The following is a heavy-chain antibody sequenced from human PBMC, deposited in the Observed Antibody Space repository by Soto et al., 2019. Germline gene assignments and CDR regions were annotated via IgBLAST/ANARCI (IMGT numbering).Heavy chain of an antibody. CDR3: ARRIEAAGNNWFDP. J-gene: IGHJ5*02. Sequence: XSVKVSCKASGYTFSSYAMRWVRQAPGQRLEWMGWINAGNGNTKYSQKFQGRVTITRDTSASTAYMELSSLRSEDTAVYYCARRIEAAGNNWFDPWGQGTLVTVSS. D-gene: IGHD6-13*01. CDR1: GYTFSSYA. V-gene: IGHV1-3*01. CDR2: INAGNGNT.